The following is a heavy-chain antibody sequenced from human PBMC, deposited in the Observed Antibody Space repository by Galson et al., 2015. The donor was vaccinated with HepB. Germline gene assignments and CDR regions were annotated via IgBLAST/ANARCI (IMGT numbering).Heavy chain of an antibody. Sequence: SLRLSCAASGFTFSSYAMHWVRQAPGKGLEWVAVISYDGSNKYYADSVKGRFTISRDNSKNTLYLQMNSLRAEDTAVYYCARASLSGYCSGGSCYDVGFDYWDQGTLVTVSS. CDR2: ISYDGSNK. V-gene: IGHV3-30-3*01. CDR1: GFTFSSYA. J-gene: IGHJ4*02. D-gene: IGHD2-15*01. CDR3: ARASLSGYCSGGSCYDVGFDY.